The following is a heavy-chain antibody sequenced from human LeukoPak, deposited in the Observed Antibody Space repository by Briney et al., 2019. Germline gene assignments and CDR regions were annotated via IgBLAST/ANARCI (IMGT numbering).Heavy chain of an antibody. Sequence: TSXTLSLTCAVYGGSFSGYYWSWIRQPPGKGLEWIGEINHSGSTNYNPSLKSRVTISVDTSKNQFSLKLSSVTAADTAVYYCARSWELLPFDYWGQGTLVTVSS. CDR2: INHSGST. CDR3: ARSWELLPFDY. V-gene: IGHV4-34*01. J-gene: IGHJ4*02. CDR1: GGSFSGYY. D-gene: IGHD1-26*01.